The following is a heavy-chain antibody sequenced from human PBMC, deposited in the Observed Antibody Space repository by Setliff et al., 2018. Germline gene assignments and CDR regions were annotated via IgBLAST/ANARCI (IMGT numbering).Heavy chain of an antibody. J-gene: IGHJ6*02. V-gene: IGHV4-34*01. CDR2: INHSGST. Sequence: PSETLSLTCAVYGGSFSGYYWSWIRQPPGKGLEWIGEINHSGSTNYNSSLKSRVTISVDTSKNQFSLKLSSVTAADTAVYYCARAPRNFGVVINYYYYYYGMDVWGQGTTVTVSS. CDR1: GGSFSGYY. D-gene: IGHD3-3*01. CDR3: ARAPRNFGVVINYYYYYYGMDV.